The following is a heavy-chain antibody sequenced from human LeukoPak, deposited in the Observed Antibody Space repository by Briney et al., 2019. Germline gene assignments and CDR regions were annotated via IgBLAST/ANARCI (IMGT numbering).Heavy chain of an antibody. CDR1: GYTFTISG. CDR2: ICAYIGNT. V-gene: IGHV1-18*01. Sequence: ASVKVSCTASGYTFTISGTSSVRQAPGPGVEWMGWICAYIGNTNYAQKLQGRVTMTTDTSTSTAYMELRSLRSDDTAVYFCARDLGIAVAGTWGYWGQGTLVTVSS. J-gene: IGHJ4*02. CDR3: ARDLGIAVAGTWGY. D-gene: IGHD6-19*01.